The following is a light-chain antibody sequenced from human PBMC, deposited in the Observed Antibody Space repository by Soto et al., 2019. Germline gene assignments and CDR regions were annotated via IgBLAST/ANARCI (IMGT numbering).Light chain of an antibody. J-gene: IGLJ1*01. CDR2: EVK. V-gene: IGLV2-8*01. CDR3: TSYAGGNNV. Sequence: QSALTQPPSASGSPGQSVTISCTGTSSDVGGYNYVSWYQQHPGKVPKLMVYEVKQRPSGVPDRFSGSKSGNTASMTVSVLQAEDEADYYCTSYAGGNNVFGTGTKLTVL. CDR1: SSDVGGYNY.